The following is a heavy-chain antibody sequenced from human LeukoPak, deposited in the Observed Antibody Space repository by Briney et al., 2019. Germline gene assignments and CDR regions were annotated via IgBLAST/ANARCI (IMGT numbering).Heavy chain of an antibody. CDR3: ARLSWGVDTAMVYYYYMDV. CDR1: GYTFTSYY. Sequence: ASVKVSCKASGYTFTSYYMHWVRQAPGQGLEWMGIINPSGGSTSYAQKFQGRVTMTRDTSTCTVYMELSSLRSEDTAVYYCARLSWGVDTAMVYYYYMDVWGKGTTVTVSS. CDR2: INPSGGST. D-gene: IGHD5-18*01. J-gene: IGHJ6*03. V-gene: IGHV1-46*01.